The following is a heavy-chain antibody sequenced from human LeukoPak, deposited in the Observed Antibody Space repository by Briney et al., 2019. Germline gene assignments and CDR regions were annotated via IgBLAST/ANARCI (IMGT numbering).Heavy chain of an antibody. D-gene: IGHD5-18*01. CDR2: IIPILGIA. CDR1: GGTFSSYA. J-gene: IGHJ4*02. Sequence: ASVKVSCKASGGTFSSYAISWVRQAPGQGLEWMGRIIPILGIANYAQKFQGRVTITADKSTSTAYMELSSLRSEDTAVYYCARAGTAMVGIDYWGQGTLVTVSS. CDR3: ARAGTAMVGIDY. V-gene: IGHV1-69*04.